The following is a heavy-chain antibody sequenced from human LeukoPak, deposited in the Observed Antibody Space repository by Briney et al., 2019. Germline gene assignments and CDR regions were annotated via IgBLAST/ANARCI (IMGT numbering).Heavy chain of an antibody. Sequence: GGSLRLSCAASGFSFSVYWMHWVRQAPGKGPVWVSRIKTDGSITDYADSVKGRFTISRDNAKNTLYLQMNSLRAEDTAVYYCAREVFRDPHDYGDYGENFDYWGQGTLVTVSS. J-gene: IGHJ4*02. CDR3: AREVFRDPHDYGDYGENFDY. CDR2: IKTDGSIT. V-gene: IGHV3-74*01. D-gene: IGHD4-17*01. CDR1: GFSFSVYW.